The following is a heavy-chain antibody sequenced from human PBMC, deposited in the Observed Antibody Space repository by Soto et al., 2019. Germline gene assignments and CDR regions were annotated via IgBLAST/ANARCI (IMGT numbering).Heavy chain of an antibody. V-gene: IGHV4-31*03. J-gene: IGHJ5*01. CDR1: GGSISSGGYY. CDR3: AREVAAAGQNPGDLVGFDS. CDR2: IYYSGST. Sequence: PSETLSLTCTVSGGSISSGGYYWSWIRQHPGKGLEWIGYIYYSGSTYYNPSLKSRVTISVDTSKNQFSLKLSSVTAADTAVYYCAREVAAAGQNPGDLVGFDSWGQGTLVTVSS. D-gene: IGHD6-13*01.